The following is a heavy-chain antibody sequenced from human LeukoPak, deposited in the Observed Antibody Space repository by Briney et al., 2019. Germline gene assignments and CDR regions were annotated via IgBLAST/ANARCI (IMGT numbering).Heavy chain of an antibody. CDR3: ARSTHSGSYSVYFDY. Sequence: PSETLSLTCTVSGYSISSGYYWGWIRQPPGKGLEWIGSIYHSGSTYYNPSLKSRVTISVDASKNQFSLKLSSVTAADTAVYYCARSTHSGSYSVYFDYWGQGTLVTVSS. CDR1: GYSISSGYY. J-gene: IGHJ4*02. V-gene: IGHV4-38-2*02. D-gene: IGHD1-26*01. CDR2: IYHSGST.